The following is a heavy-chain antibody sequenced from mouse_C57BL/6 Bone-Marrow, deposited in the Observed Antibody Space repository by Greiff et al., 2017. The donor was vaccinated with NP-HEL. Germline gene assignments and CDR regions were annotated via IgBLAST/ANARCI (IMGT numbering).Heavy chain of an antibody. CDR2: ISSGGSYT. D-gene: IGHD2-1*01. CDR3: ARPLLPFLDY. CDR1: GFTFSSYG. V-gene: IGHV5-6*01. J-gene: IGHJ4*01. Sequence: EVQLVESGGDLVKPGGSLKLSCAASGFTFSSYGMSWVRQTPDKRLEWVATISSGGSYTYYPDSVKGRFTISRDNAKNTLYLQMSSLKSEDTAMYYCARPLLPFLDYWGQGTSVTVSS.